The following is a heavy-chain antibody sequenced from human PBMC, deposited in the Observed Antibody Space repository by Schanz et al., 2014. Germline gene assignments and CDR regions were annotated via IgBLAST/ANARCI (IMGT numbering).Heavy chain of an antibody. CDR3: ARDPGYSGQYGLDV. V-gene: IGHV4-59*01. CDR2: IYYSGST. J-gene: IGHJ6*02. Sequence: QVQLQVSGPGLVKPSETLSLTCTVSGGSISSSYWSWIRQPPGKGLEWIAYIYYSGSTNYNPSLRGRVTISLDTSKNQFSLKLRSVTSADTAVYYCARDPGYSGQYGLDVWGQGTTVTVSS. D-gene: IGHD6-13*01. CDR1: GGSISSSY.